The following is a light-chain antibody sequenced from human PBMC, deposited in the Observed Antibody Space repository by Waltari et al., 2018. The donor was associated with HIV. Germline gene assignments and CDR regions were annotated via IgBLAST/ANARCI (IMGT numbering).Light chain of an antibody. J-gene: IGLJ3*02. CDR1: ALPRQD. CDR3: QSLDNTPSYGV. Sequence: ELTKPPSVSGPPGQTARVTCSGSALPRQDAYWYQQKPGQAPMLLIYNDTERPSRIPDRFSGSSSGTIVTLTISGVQAADEADYYCQSLDNTPSYGVFGGGTKLTVL. CDR2: NDT. V-gene: IGLV3-25*03.